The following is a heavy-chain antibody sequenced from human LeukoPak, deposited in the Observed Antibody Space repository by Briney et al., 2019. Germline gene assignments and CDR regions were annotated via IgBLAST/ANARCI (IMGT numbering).Heavy chain of an antibody. Sequence: PSETLSLTCTVSGGSISSYYWSWIRQPPGKGLELIGYIYYSGSTNYNPSLKSRVTISVDTSKNQFSLKLSSVTAADTAVYYCARGSVVGAIADAFDIWGQGTMVTVSS. V-gene: IGHV4-59*01. CDR2: IYYSGST. CDR3: ARGSVVGAIADAFDI. CDR1: GGSISSYY. J-gene: IGHJ3*02. D-gene: IGHD1-26*01.